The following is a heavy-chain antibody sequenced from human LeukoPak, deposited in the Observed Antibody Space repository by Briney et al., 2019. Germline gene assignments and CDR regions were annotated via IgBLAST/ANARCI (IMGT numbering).Heavy chain of an antibody. CDR1: GFTVSRNY. CDR3: ARDHSSSGADFDY. D-gene: IGHD6-13*01. CDR2: IYSGGNT. J-gene: IGHJ4*02. Sequence: GGSLRLSCAASGFTVSRNYMSWVRQAPGKGLEWVSVIYSGGNTYYADSVKGRFTISRDNSKITLYLQMNSLRADDTAVYYCARDHSSSGADFDYWGQGTLVTVSS. V-gene: IGHV3-66*01.